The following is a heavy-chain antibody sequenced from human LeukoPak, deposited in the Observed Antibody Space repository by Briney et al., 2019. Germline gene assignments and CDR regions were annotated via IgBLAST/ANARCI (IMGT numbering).Heavy chain of an antibody. V-gene: IGHV1-46*01. Sequence: ASVKVSCKASGYTFTSYYMHWVRQAPGQGLGWRGMINASGGSTSYAQKFQGRVTMTRDMSTSTVYMELSSLRSEDTAVYYCARDRIYYDSSGYYKNFDYWGQGTLVTVSS. CDR3: ARDRIYYDSSGYYKNFDY. CDR1: GYTFTSYY. CDR2: INASGGST. D-gene: IGHD3-22*01. J-gene: IGHJ4*02.